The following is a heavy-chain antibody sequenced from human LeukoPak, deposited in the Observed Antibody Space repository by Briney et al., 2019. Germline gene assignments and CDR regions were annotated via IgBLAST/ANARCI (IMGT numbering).Heavy chain of an antibody. D-gene: IGHD2-15*01. V-gene: IGHV4-34*01. CDR1: GGSFSGYY. CDR3: ARGPPDTYCSGGSCYDAFDI. J-gene: IGHJ3*02. CDR2: INHSGST. Sequence: SETLSLTCAVYGGSFSGYYWSWIRQPPGKGLEWMGEINHSGSTNYNPSLKSRVTISVDTSKNQFSLKPSSVTAADTAVYYCARGPPDTYCSGGSCYDAFDIWGQGTMVTVSS.